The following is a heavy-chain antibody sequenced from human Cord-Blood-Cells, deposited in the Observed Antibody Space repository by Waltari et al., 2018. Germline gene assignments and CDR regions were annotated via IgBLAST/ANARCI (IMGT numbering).Heavy chain of an antibody. CDR1: GFTFSSYG. J-gene: IGHJ3*02. CDR3: AKDGGYCSSTSCYGDAFDI. V-gene: IGHV3-30*18. D-gene: IGHD2-2*01. CDR2: ISYDGSNK. Sequence: QVQLVESGGGVVQPGRSLRLSCAASGFTFSSYGMHWVRQAPGKGREWVAVISYDGSNKYYADSVKGRFTISRDNSKNTLYLQMNSLRAEDTAVYYCAKDGGYCSSTSCYGDAFDIWGQGTMVTVSS.